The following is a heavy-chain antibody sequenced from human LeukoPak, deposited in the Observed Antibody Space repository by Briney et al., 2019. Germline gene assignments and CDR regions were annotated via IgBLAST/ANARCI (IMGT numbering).Heavy chain of an antibody. CDR3: ARDSVPLKVATNLDY. CDR2: ISYDGSNK. Sequence: GGSLRLSCAASGFTFSSYAMHWVRQAPGKGLEWVAVISYDGSNKYYADSVKGRFTISRDNSKNTLYLQMNSLRAEDTAVYYCARDSVPLKVATNLDYWGQGTLVTVSS. CDR1: GFTFSSYA. V-gene: IGHV3-30-3*01. J-gene: IGHJ4*02. D-gene: IGHD5-12*01.